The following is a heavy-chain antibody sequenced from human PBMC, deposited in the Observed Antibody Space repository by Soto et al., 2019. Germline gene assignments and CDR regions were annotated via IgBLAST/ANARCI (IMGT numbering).Heavy chain of an antibody. V-gene: IGHV1-69*13. CDR3: AGDRAYYESSGLYFDY. J-gene: IGHJ4*02. CDR2: IIPIFGTA. D-gene: IGHD3-22*01. CDR1: GGTFSSYA. Sequence: SVKVSCKASGGTFSSYAISWVRQAPGQGLEWMGGIIPIFGTANYAQKFQGRVTITADESTSTAYMELSSLRSEDTAVYYCAGDRAYYESSGLYFDYWGQGTLVTVSS.